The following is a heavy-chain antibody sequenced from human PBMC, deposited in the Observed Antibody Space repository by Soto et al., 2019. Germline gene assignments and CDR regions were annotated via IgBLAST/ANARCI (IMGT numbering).Heavy chain of an antibody. Sequence: SKTLSLTCTVSGGSISSSSYYWGWIRQPPGKGLEWIGSIYYSGSTYYNPSLKSRVTISVDTSKNQFSLKLSSVTAADTAVYYCARHESEYYYGSGSYAFDIWGQGTMVTVSS. CDR3: ARHESEYYYGSGSYAFDI. D-gene: IGHD3-10*01. J-gene: IGHJ3*02. CDR1: GGSISSSSYY. V-gene: IGHV4-39*01. CDR2: IYYSGST.